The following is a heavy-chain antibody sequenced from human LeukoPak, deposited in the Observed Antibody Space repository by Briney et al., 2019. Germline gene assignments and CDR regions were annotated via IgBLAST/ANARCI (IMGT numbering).Heavy chain of an antibody. D-gene: IGHD2-15*01. CDR2: IIPILGIA. V-gene: IGHV1-69*04. Sequence: SVKVSCKASGGTFSSYAISWVRQAPGQGLEWMGRIIPILGIANYAQKFQGRVTITADKSTSTAYMELSSLRSEDTAVYYCARDVVVVVAATVSQNWFDPWGQGTLVTVSS. CDR1: GGTFSSYA. CDR3: ARDVVVVVAATVSQNWFDP. J-gene: IGHJ5*02.